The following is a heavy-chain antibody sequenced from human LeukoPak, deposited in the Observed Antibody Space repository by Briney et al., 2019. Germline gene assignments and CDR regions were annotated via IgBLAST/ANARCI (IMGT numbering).Heavy chain of an antibody. CDR3: AKSIMITFGGVIVIPNYYFDY. V-gene: IGHV3-23*01. D-gene: IGHD3-16*02. Sequence: PGGSLRLSCAASGFTFSSYAMSWVRQAPGKGLEWVSAISGSGGSTYYADSVKGRFTISRDNSKYTLYPQMNSLRAEDTAVYYCAKSIMITFGGVIVIPNYYFDYWGQGTLVTVSS. CDR1: GFTFSSYA. CDR2: ISGSGGST. J-gene: IGHJ4*02.